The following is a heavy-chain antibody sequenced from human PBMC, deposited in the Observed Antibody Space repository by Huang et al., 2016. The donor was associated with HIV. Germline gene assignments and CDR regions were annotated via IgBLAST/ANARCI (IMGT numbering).Heavy chain of an antibody. CDR3: ARTIDFDY. CDR2: ITPFKGET. Sequence: QVQLVQSGAEVKKPGASVRVSCETSGYTFNAYGISWVRQAPGQGLEWMGWITPFKGETNYAQKFQGRVTMTADTSSSTVYMERRRLTSDDTAVYFCARTIDFDYWGQGTLVTVSS. V-gene: IGHV1-18*04. J-gene: IGHJ4*02. CDR1: GYTFNAYG.